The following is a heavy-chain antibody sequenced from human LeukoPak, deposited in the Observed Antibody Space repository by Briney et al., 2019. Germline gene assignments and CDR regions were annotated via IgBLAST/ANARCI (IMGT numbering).Heavy chain of an antibody. J-gene: IGHJ4*02. D-gene: IGHD1-26*01. V-gene: IGHV5-51*01. CDR1: GYSFTTYW. CDR3: ARHGKVGATQSWIDY. Sequence: GESLKISCKGSGYSFTTYWIAWVRQMPGKGLQSMGIIYPGDSDTRYRPSFQGQVTISADKSTSTAYLQWSSLKASDIATYYCARHGKVGATQSWIDYWGQGTLVTVSS. CDR2: IYPGDSDT.